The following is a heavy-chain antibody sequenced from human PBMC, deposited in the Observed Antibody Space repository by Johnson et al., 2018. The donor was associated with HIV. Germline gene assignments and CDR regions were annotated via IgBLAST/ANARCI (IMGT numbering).Heavy chain of an antibody. Sequence: QVQLVESGGGLVQPGRSLRLSCAVSGYSVTGYNMNWVRQAPGKGLEWVAVIWYDGSNKYYADSVKGRFTISRDNARNSLFLQMNSLRAEDTAVYYCAGELGGSGFDVWGQGTMVTVSS. CDR2: IWYDGSNK. CDR1: GYSVTGYN. J-gene: IGHJ3*01. CDR3: AGELGGSGFDV. D-gene: IGHD1-26*01. V-gene: IGHV3-33*08.